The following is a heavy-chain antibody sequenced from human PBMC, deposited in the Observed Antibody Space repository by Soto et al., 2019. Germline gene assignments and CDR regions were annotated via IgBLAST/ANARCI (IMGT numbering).Heavy chain of an antibody. V-gene: IGHV4-30-2*05. CDR1: GVSISSGGYS. D-gene: IGHD3-3*01. J-gene: IGHJ4*02. Sequence: SETLSLTCAVSGVSISSGGYSWSWIRQPPGKGLEWIGYIYHSGSTYYNPSLKSRVTISVDTSKNQFSLKLSSVTAADTAVYYCARRRSGYYPYYFDYWGQGTLVTVSS. CDR2: IYHSGST. CDR3: ARRRSGYYPYYFDY.